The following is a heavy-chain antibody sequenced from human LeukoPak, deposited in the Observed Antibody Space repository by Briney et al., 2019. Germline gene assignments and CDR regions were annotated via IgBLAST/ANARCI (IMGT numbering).Heavy chain of an antibody. CDR1: GYIFTSYD. J-gene: IGHJ3*02. V-gene: IGHV1-8*01. CDR2: MNPNSDNT. Sequence: ASVKVSCKASGYIFTSYDINWVRQATGQGPEWMAWMNPNSDNTGYAQKFQGRITMTRDTSISTAYMELSSLSSEDTAVYYCAREDDVLADNAFDIWGQGTMVTVSS. CDR3: AREDDVLADNAFDI. D-gene: IGHD3-9*01.